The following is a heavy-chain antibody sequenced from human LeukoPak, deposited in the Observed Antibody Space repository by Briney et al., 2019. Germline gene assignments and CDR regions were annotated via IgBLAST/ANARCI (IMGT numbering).Heavy chain of an antibody. CDR3: SSVMEGDKRYAGGY. V-gene: IGHV3-30*03. Sequence: PGRSLRLSCAASGFTFTSYGMHCVRQAPGKRLEGVAVISYDGSNKYYADSVKGRFTIPRDNSKSTLYLQMNSLRAEDTAVYYCSSVMEGDKRYAGGYWGQGTLVTVSS. CDR2: ISYDGSNK. CDR1: GFTFTSYG. D-gene: IGHD3-16*01. J-gene: IGHJ4*02.